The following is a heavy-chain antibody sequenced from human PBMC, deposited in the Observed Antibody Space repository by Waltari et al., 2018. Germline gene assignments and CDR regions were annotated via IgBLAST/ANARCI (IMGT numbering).Heavy chain of an antibody. D-gene: IGHD3-10*01. J-gene: IGHJ4*02. CDR3: ARVYGSVDY. V-gene: IGHV1-8*02. CDR1: GYTFPTYD. Sequence: QVQLVQSGAEVTKPGASVKVSCKASGYTFPTYDINWVRQATGQGLEWMGWMNPKSGNTGSAQKFQGRVTLTRDTSISTAYMELSSLTSDDTAVYYCARVYGSVDYWGQGTLVTVSS. CDR2: MNPKSGNT.